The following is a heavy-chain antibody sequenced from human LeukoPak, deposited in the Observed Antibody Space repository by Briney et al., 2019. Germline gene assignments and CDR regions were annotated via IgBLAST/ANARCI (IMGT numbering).Heavy chain of an antibody. CDR1: GGSFSGYY. J-gene: IGHJ6*02. V-gene: IGHV4-34*01. CDR2: INHSGST. D-gene: IGHD5-18*01. Sequence: SETLSLTCAVYGGSFSGYYWSWIRQPPGKGLEWIGEINHSGSTNYNPSLKSRVTISVDTSKNQFSLKLSSVTAADTAVYYCARSRVRQLWLYYGMDVWGQGTTVTVSS. CDR3: ARSRVRQLWLYYGMDV.